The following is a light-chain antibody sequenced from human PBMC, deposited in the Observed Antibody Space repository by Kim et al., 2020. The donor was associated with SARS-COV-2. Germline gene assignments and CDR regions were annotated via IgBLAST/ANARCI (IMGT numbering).Light chain of an antibody. J-gene: IGKJ2*01. CDR2: TAS. V-gene: IGKV1-39*01. CDR1: QSISSY. CDR3: QQSYNTLYT. Sequence: DIQMTQSPPSLSASVGDRVTITCRASQSISSYLNWYQQKPGKAPKLLIYTASTLQSGVPSRFSGRGSGTDFTLTISSLQPEDFATYYCQQSYNTLYTFGQGTKLEIK.